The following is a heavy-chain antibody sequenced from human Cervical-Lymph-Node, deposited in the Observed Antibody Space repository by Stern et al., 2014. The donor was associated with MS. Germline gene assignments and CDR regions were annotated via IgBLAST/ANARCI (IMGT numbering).Heavy chain of an antibody. CDR2: RNTNTGNP. CDR1: GYTFTTYA. J-gene: IGHJ4*02. Sequence: VQLVESGSELKKPGASVKVSCKASGYTFTTYAMNGGRPAPGQGLEWMGWRNTNTGNPTYAKRFPGRVVITPDRSVSTALLKISSLKAEDTAVYYCARGTEEAGMSYWGQGSLVAVSS. D-gene: IGHD1-1*01. CDR3: ARGTEEAGMSY. V-gene: IGHV7-4-1*02.